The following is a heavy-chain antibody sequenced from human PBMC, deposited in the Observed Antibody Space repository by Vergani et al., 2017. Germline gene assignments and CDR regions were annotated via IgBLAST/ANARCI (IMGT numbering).Heavy chain of an antibody. Sequence: EVQLLESGGGLVQPGGSLRLSCAASGFTFSSYAMSWVRQAPGKGLEWVSSISSSSSYIYYADSVKGRFTISRDNAKNSLYLQMNSLRAEDTAVYYCARDRLRRGFDYWGQGTLVTVSS. CDR1: GFTFSSYA. CDR3: ARDRLRRGFDY. V-gene: IGHV3-21*01. J-gene: IGHJ4*02. CDR2: ISSSSSYI. D-gene: IGHD6-25*01.